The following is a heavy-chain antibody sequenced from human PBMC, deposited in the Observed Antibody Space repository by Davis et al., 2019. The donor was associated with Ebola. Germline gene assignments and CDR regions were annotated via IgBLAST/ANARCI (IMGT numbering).Heavy chain of an antibody. CDR2: ISSSSSYI. CDR3: ARVELAGGFYFDY. Sequence: GESLKISCAASGFTFSSYSMNWVRQAPGKRLEWVSSISSSSSYIYYADSVKGRFTISRDNAKNSLYLQMNSLRAEDTAVYYCARVELAGGFYFDYWGQGTLVTVSS. V-gene: IGHV3-21*01. J-gene: IGHJ4*02. D-gene: IGHD2-8*02. CDR1: GFTFSSYS.